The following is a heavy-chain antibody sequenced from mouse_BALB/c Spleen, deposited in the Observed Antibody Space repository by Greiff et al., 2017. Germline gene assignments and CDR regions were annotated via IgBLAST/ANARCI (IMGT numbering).Heavy chain of an antibody. D-gene: IGHD2-14*01. J-gene: IGHJ3*01. Sequence: EVHLVESGGGLVKPGGSLKLSCAASGFTFSSYTMSWVRQTPEKRLEWVATISSGGSYTYYPDSVKGRFTISRDNAKNTLYLQMSSLKSEDTAMYYCTREGRVRRFAYWGQGTLVTVSA. CDR1: GFTFSSYT. CDR2: ISSGGSYT. CDR3: TREGRVRRFAY. V-gene: IGHV5-6-4*01.